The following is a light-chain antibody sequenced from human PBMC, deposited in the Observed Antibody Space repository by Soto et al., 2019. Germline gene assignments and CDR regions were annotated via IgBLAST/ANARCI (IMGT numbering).Light chain of an antibody. CDR3: QQYGSSLTWK. Sequence: EIVLTQSPGTLSLSPGERATLSCRASQSVSSSYLAWYQQKLGQAPRLLIYGASSRATGIPDRFSGSGSGTNFTLTISRLEPEDFEVYYCQQYGSSLTWKFGQGTKVDI. CDR2: GAS. J-gene: IGKJ1*01. V-gene: IGKV3-20*01. CDR1: QSVSSSY.